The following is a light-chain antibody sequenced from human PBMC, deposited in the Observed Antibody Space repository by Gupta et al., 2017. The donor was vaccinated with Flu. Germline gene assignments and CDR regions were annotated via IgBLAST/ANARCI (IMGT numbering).Light chain of an antibody. Sequence: EIVLTQSPDTLSLFPGQRATLSCTASQSLSTEVATYLAWYQQKSGQPPTLLIYYASARASGVPARFSGSGSGTDFTLTISALEPEDFAVYFCMQYRQPMITFGGGTKVE. V-gene: IGKV3-20*01. CDR2: YAS. J-gene: IGKJ4*01. CDR3: MQYRQPMIT. CDR1: QSLSTEVATY.